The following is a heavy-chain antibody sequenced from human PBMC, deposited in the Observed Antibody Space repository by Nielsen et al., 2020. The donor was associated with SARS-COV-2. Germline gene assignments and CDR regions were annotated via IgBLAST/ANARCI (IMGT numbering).Heavy chain of an antibody. D-gene: IGHD6-19*01. Sequence: ASVKVSCKASGYTFTGYYMHWVRQAPGQGLEWMGWISGHNGNTKYAQKLQDRVTMTTDTSTSTAYMELRSLTSDDAAVYYCARGLIAVAGPYYFDYWGQGTLVTVSA. V-gene: IGHV1-18*04. J-gene: IGHJ4*02. CDR2: ISGHNGNT. CDR3: ARGLIAVAGPYYFDY. CDR1: GYTFTGYY.